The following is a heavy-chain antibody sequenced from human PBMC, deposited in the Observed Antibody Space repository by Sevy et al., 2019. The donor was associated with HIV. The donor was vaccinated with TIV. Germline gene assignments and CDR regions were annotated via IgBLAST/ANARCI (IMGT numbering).Heavy chain of an antibody. Sequence: GGSLRLSCAASGFTFDDYGMSWVRQAPGKGLEWVSGINWNGGSTGYADSVKGRFTISRDKAKNSLYLQMNSLRAEDTALYYCARGGAVAGTGTFDYWGQGTLVTVSS. CDR1: GFTFDDYG. D-gene: IGHD6-19*01. J-gene: IGHJ4*02. CDR2: INWNGGST. V-gene: IGHV3-20*04. CDR3: ARGGAVAGTGTFDY.